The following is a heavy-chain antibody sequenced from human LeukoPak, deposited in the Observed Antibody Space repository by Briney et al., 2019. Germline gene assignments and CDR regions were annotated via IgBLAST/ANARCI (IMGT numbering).Heavy chain of an antibody. CDR3: ATERGGSYDD. CDR1: GFTFSSYG. Sequence: GGTLRLSCAASGFTFSSYGMSWVRQAPGKGLEWVSTISSSAGNTYYADSVKGRFTISRDNAKNSLYLQMNSLRAEDTAVFYCATERGGSYDDWGQGTLVTVSS. D-gene: IGHD3-16*01. J-gene: IGHJ4*02. V-gene: IGHV3-23*01. CDR2: ISSSAGNT.